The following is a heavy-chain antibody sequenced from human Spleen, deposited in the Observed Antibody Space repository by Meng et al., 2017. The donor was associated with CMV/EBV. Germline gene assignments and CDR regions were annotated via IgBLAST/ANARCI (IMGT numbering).Heavy chain of an antibody. Sequence: ESLKISCAVYGWSFSGYYWSWIRQPPGKGLEWIGEINHSGSTNYNPSLKSRVTISVDTSKNQFSLKLSSVTAADTAVYYCARDQPYSSSVDYWGQGTLVTVSS. CDR2: INHSGST. V-gene: IGHV4-34*01. J-gene: IGHJ4*02. CDR3: ARDQPYSSSVDY. D-gene: IGHD6-6*01. CDR1: GWSFSGYY.